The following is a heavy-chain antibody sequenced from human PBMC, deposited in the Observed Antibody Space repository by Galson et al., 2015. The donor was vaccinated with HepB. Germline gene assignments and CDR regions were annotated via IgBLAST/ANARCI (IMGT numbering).Heavy chain of an antibody. V-gene: IGHV3-33*01. J-gene: IGHJ6*02. CDR2: IWYDGSNK. Sequence: SLRLSCAASGFTFSSYGMHWVRQAPGKGLEWVAVIWYDGSNKYYADSVKGRFTISRDNSKNTLYLQMNSLRAEDTAVYYCAGQIIGFLNYYYYGIDVWGQGTTVTVSS. CDR3: AGQIIGFLNYYYYGIDV. CDR1: GFTFSSYG.